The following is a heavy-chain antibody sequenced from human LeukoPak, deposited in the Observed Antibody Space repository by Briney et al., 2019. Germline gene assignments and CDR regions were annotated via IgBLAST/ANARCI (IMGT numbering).Heavy chain of an antibody. CDR3: ARDLWSSYYYGMDV. V-gene: IGHV4-31*02. D-gene: IGHD3-3*01. CDR2: IYYSGST. CDR1: GFTFSSYA. J-gene: IGHJ6*02. Sequence: LRLSCAASGFTFSSYAMSWIRQPPGKGLEWIGYIYYSGSTYYNPSLKSRVTISVDTSKNQFSLKLSSVTAADTAVYYCARDLWSSYYYGMDVWGQGTTVTVSS.